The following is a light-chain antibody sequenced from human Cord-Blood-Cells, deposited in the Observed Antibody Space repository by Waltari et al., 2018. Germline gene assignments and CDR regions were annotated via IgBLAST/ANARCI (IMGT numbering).Light chain of an antibody. Sequence: QSALTQPASVSGSPGQSITISCTGTSSYVGSYNLLPWYQQHPGKAPKLMIYEGSKRPSGVSNRFSGSKSGNTASLTISGLQAEDEADYYCCSYAGSSTWVFGGGTKLTVL. CDR2: EGS. V-gene: IGLV2-23*01. CDR3: CSYAGSSTWV. J-gene: IGLJ3*02. CDR1: SSYVGSYNL.